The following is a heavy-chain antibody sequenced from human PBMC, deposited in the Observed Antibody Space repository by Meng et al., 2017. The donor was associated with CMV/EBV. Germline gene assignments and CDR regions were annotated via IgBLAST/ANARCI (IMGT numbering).Heavy chain of an antibody. CDR1: GGTFSSYA. V-gene: IGHV1-69*05. Sequence: SVKVSCKASGGTFSSYAISWVRQAPGQGLEWMGGIIPIFGTANYAQKFQGRVTITTDESTSTAYMELSSLRSEDTTVYYCARDLQVATIAHCYGMDVWGQGTTVTVSS. D-gene: IGHD5-12*01. J-gene: IGHJ6*02. CDR3: ARDLQVATIAHCYGMDV. CDR2: IIPIFGTA.